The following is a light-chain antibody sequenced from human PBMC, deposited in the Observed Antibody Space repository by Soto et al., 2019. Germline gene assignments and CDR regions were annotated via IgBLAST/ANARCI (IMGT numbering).Light chain of an antibody. CDR1: QVISNW. Sequence: DSQIPKSLSPLPGLKGARATILCRPSQVISNWLAWYQQKPGKPPKVLIFKGSTSESGVPSRFSGSGYGTEFTLIISGLQPEDFATDYCQQYNYYPYTFGQGTKLEIK. V-gene: IGKV1-5*03. CDR3: QQYNYYPYT. J-gene: IGKJ2*01. CDR2: KGS.